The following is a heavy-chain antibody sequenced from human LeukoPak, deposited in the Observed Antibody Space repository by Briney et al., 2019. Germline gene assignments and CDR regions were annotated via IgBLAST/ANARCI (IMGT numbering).Heavy chain of an antibody. Sequence: GGSLRLSCAASGFIFKKYWMNWVRQVPGKGLECLANIKEDGSETYYADSVKGRFTISRDNPKNLLFLQINSLRVEDTAVYYCVRETPRRGETRDGYRWGQGTVVTVSS. CDR3: VRETPRRGETRDGYR. CDR2: IKEDGSET. D-gene: IGHD5-24*01. J-gene: IGHJ4*02. V-gene: IGHV3-7*01. CDR1: GFIFKKYW.